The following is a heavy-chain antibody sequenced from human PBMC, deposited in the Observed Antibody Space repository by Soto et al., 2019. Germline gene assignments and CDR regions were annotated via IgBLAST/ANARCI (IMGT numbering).Heavy chain of an antibody. Sequence: QVQLVESGGGVIQPGRSLRLSCAASGFTFSSYGMHWVRQAPGKGLEWVAVIWYDGSNKYYADSVKGRFTISRDNSKNTLYRQMNSLRAEDTAVYYCARDRKNWLLSPGGMDVWGQGTTVTVSS. J-gene: IGHJ6*02. CDR2: IWYDGSNK. V-gene: IGHV3-33*01. CDR1: GFTFSSYG. D-gene: IGHD3-9*01. CDR3: ARDRKNWLLSPGGMDV.